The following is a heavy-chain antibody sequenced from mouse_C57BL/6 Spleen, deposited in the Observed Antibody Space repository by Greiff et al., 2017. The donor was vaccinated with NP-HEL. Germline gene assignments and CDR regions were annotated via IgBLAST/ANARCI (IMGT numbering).Heavy chain of an antibody. Sequence: VKLMESGPGLVAPSQSLSITCPVSGFSLTSYAISWVRQPPGKGLEWLGVIWTGGGTNYNSALKSRLSISKDNSKSQVFLKMNRLQTEDTARYDCARKKDGAMDYGGQGTSVTGSS. J-gene: IGHJ4*01. V-gene: IGHV2-9-1*01. CDR1: GFSLTSYA. CDR3: ARKKDGAMDY. CDR2: IWTGGGT.